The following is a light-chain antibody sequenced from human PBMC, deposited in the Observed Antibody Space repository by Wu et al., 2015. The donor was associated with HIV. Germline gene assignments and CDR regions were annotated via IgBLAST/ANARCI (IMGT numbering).Light chain of an antibody. CDR1: QSVSSNY. CDR2: GAS. V-gene: IGKV3-20*01. Sequence: EIVLTQSPGILSLSPGERATLSCRASQSVSSNYLAWYQQKPGQAPRLLIYGASSRTTGIPDRFSGSGSGTDFTLTISRLEPEDFAVYYCHQYGYSPPTFGQGTKVEIK. J-gene: IGKJ1*01. CDR3: HQYGYSPPT.